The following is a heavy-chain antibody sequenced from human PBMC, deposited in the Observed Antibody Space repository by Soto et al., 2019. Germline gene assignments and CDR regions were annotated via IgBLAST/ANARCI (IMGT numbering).Heavy chain of an antibody. V-gene: IGHV4-31*03. D-gene: IGHD3-10*02. Sequence: QVQLQESGPGLVKPSQTLSLTCTVSGGSISSGGYYWSWIRQHPGKGLEWIGYIDYSGTTYYNPSLKSRVTISVDTSKNQFSLKLSSVTAADTAVYYCARVSVFPGWFDPWGQGTLVTVSS. J-gene: IGHJ5*02. CDR3: ARVSVFPGWFDP. CDR2: IDYSGTT. CDR1: GGSISSGGYY.